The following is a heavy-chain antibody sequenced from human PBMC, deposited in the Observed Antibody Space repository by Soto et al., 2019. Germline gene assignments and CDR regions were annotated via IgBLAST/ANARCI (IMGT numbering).Heavy chain of an antibody. D-gene: IGHD1-1*01. CDR3: ARTRNLDV. CDR2: INYSGNT. J-gene: IGHJ6*01. V-gene: IGHV4-34*01. Sequence: QVQLQQWGAGLLKPSETLSLTCAVYGESLRGYYGNWIRQSPGKGLEWIGEINYSGNTNYNPSLKRRVTISIDTSKNPFSLNLSSVTAADTAVYYCARTRNLDVWGQGTRFIVSS. CDR1: GESLRGYY.